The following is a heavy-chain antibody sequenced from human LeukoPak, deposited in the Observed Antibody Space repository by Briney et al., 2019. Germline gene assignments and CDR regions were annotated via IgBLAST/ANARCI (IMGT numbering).Heavy chain of an antibody. CDR2: INAGNGNT. CDR1: GYTFTSYA. CDR3: VRGVGYCSSTSCYGGEDY. Sequence: ASVKVSCKASGYTFTSYAMHWVRQAPGQRLEWMGWINAGNGNTKYSQKFQGRVTITRDTSASTAYMELSSLRSEDTAVYYCVRGVGYCSSTSCYGGEDYWGQGTLVTVSS. V-gene: IGHV1-3*01. J-gene: IGHJ4*02. D-gene: IGHD2-2*01.